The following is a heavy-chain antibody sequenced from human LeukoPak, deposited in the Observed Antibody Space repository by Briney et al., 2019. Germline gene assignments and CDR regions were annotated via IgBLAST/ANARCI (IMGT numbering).Heavy chain of an antibody. J-gene: IGHJ4*02. D-gene: IGHD2-15*01. V-gene: IGHV4-31*03. CDR3: ARDHLPGMVGYFDY. CDR1: GGSISSGGYY. Sequence: SQTLSLTCTLSGGSISSGGYYWSWIRQPPGKGLEWIGYIYYSGSTYYNPSLKSRVTISVDTSKNQFSLKLSSVTAADTAVHYCARDHLPGMVGYFDYWGQGTLVTVSS. CDR2: IYYSGST.